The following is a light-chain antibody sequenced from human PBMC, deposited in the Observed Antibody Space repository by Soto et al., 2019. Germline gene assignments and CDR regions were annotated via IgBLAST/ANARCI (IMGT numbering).Light chain of an antibody. CDR3: QQRSNWPLT. V-gene: IGKV3-11*01. Sequence: EIVLTQSPATLSLSPGERATLPCRASQSVSSHLAWYQQKPGQAPRLLIYDASNRATGIPARFSGSGSGTDFTLTISSLEPEDFAAYYCQQRSNWPLTFGGGTQVEIK. J-gene: IGKJ4*01. CDR2: DAS. CDR1: QSVSSH.